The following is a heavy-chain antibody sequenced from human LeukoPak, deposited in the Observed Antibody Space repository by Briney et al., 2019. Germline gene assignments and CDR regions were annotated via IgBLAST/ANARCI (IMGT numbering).Heavy chain of an antibody. J-gene: IGHJ4*02. V-gene: IGHV3-48*03. CDR2: ISSSGSTI. Sequence: GGSLRVSCAASGFTFSSYEMNWVRQAPGKGLEWVSYISSSGSTIYYADSVKGRFTISRDNAKNSLYLQMNSLRAEDTAVYYRAIWGELLFDYWGQGTLVTVSS. D-gene: IGHD1-26*01. CDR1: GFTFSSYE. CDR3: AIWGELLFDY.